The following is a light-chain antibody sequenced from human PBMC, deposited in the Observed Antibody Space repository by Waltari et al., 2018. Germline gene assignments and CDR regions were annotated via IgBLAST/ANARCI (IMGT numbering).Light chain of an antibody. CDR2: GVS. CDR1: QNVSDN. V-gene: IGKV3-15*01. J-gene: IGKJ2*01. Sequence: EILMTQTPVALSVSTGERATLPCRASQNVSDNLAWYQQRPGQTPALPIYGVSIRAPGVPDRFSGGVSATQFTLTINSLQSSDSAVYYCQQYMNWPPGYTFGQGTKVEIK. CDR3: QQYMNWPPGYT.